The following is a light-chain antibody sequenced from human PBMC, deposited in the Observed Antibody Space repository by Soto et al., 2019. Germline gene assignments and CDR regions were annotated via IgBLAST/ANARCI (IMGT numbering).Light chain of an antibody. V-gene: IGLV4-69*01. Sequence: QLVLTQSPSASASLGASVKLTCTLSSGHSSYAIAWHQQQPEKGPRYLMKLNSDGSHSNGDGIPDRFSGSSSGSERYLTISSLQSEDEADYYCQTWGTGIQVFGGGTKVTVL. J-gene: IGLJ3*02. CDR3: QTWGTGIQV. CDR2: LNSDGSH. CDR1: SGHSSYA.